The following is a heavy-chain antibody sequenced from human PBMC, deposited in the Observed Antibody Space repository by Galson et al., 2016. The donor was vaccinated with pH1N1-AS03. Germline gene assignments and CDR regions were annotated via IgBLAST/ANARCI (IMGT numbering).Heavy chain of an antibody. D-gene: IGHD3-10*01. V-gene: IGHV3-13*01. J-gene: IGHJ6*02. CDR3: ARGKEGYFYGMDV. CDR2: SGTAGDT. Sequence: SLRLSCAGAGFTFSSHDMYWVRQPPGKGLEWVSASGTAGDTYYAGSVKSRFTISRENAKNSLYLQMNSLRAGDTAVYYCARGKEGYFYGMDVWGQGTTVTVSS. CDR1: GFTFSSHD.